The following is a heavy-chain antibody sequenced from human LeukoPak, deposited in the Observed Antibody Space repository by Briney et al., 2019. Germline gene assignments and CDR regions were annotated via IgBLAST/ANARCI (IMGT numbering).Heavy chain of an antibody. J-gene: IGHJ4*02. CDR3: AKLREWELPDLFDY. CDR1: GFTFSTYG. Sequence: GGSLRLSCRGSGFTFSTYGMSWVRQAPGKGLEWVSGISGSGGSRFYTDSVKGRFTISRDNSKNTLYLQMNSLRAEDTAVYYCAKLREWELPDLFDYWGQGTLVTVSS. V-gene: IGHV3-23*01. D-gene: IGHD1-26*01. CDR2: ISGSGGSR.